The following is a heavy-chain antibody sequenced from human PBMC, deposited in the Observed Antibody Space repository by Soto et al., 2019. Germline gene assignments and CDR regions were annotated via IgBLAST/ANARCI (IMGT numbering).Heavy chain of an antibody. Sequence: QVQLVESGGGVVQPGRSLRLSCAASGFIFSTYGMHWVRQAPGKGLEWVAVISFDGINKYSADSVKGRFSISRDNSKNTLYLQMNSLRAEDTAVYYCRATTSYDYVWGSYRYWGDAFDLWGQGTMVSVSS. J-gene: IGHJ3*01. V-gene: IGHV3-30*03. CDR2: ISFDGINK. D-gene: IGHD3-16*02. CDR3: RATTSYDYVWGSYRYWGDAFDL. CDR1: GFIFSTYG.